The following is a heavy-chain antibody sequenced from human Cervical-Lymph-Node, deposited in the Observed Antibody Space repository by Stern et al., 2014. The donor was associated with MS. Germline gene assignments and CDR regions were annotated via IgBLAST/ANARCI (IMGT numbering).Heavy chain of an antibody. CDR3: AREHYYDSTVYYPLFDC. CDR1: GFPFSNYA. CDR2: ISYGGSDK. V-gene: IGHV3-30-3*01. J-gene: IGHJ4*02. D-gene: IGHD3-22*01. Sequence: LVESGGGVVQPGRSLRLSCVASGFPFSNYAMHWVRQAPGKGLEWVAIISYGGSDKYYADSVKGRFTISRDNSKNTLYLQMNSLRAEDTAVYYCAREHYYDSTVYYPLFDCWGQGTLVTVSS.